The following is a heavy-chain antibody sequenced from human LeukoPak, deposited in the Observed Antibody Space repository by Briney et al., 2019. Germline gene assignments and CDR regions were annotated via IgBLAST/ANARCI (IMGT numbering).Heavy chain of an antibody. J-gene: IGHJ4*02. CDR2: IYYNGIT. Sequence: SETLSLTCTVSGGSISNFYWSWFRQPPEKGLEWIGYIYYNGITKYNPSLNSRVTISLDTSKNQFSLKLSSVTAADTAIYFCARHMSSGTFSLDHWGQGALVTVSS. CDR1: GGSISNFY. D-gene: IGHD3-10*01. V-gene: IGHV4-59*08. CDR3: ARHMSSGTFSLDH.